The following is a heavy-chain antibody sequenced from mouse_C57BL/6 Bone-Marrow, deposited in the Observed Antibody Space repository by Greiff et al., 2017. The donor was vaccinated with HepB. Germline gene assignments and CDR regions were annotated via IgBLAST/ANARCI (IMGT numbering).Heavy chain of an antibody. CDR3: ARPITTVVAHFDY. J-gene: IGHJ2*01. V-gene: IGHV1-81*01. CDR1: GYTFTSYG. Sequence: QVQLKESGAELARPGASVKLSCKASGYTFTSYGISWVKQRTGQGLEWIGEIYPRSGNTYYNEKFKGKATLTADKSSSTAYMELRSLTSEDSEVYFCARPITTVVAHFDYWGQGTTLTVSS. CDR2: IYPRSGNT. D-gene: IGHD1-1*01.